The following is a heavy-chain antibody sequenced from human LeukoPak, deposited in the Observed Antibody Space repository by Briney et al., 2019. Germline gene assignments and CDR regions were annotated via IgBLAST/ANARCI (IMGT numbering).Heavy chain of an antibody. CDR1: GYSFTSYW. Sequence: GESLKISCKGSGYSFTSYWISWVRQMPGKGLEWMGRIDPSDSYTNYSPSFQGHVTISADESISTAYLQWSSLKASDTAMYYCARHSGSSHYHGSGSYYLDYWGQGTLVTVSS. V-gene: IGHV5-10-1*01. J-gene: IGHJ4*02. CDR3: ARHSGSSHYHGSGSYYLDY. D-gene: IGHD3-10*01. CDR2: IDPSDSYT.